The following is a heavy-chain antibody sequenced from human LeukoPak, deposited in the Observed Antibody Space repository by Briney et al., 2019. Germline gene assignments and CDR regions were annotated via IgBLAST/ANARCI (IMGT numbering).Heavy chain of an antibody. CDR2: ISYDGSNK. D-gene: IGHD6-6*01. V-gene: IGHV3-30*01. J-gene: IGHJ4*02. Sequence: PGGSLRLSCAASGFTFSSYAMHWVRQAPGKGLEWGAVISYDGSNKYYADSVKGRFTISRDNSKNTLYLQMNSLRAEDTAVYYCARSTRIAPPLDYWGQGTLVTVSS. CDR3: ARSTRIAPPLDY. CDR1: GFTFSSYA.